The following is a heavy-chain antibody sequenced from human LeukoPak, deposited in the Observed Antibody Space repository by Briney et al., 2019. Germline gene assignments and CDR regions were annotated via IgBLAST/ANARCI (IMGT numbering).Heavy chain of an antibody. CDR1: GYTFTSYG. V-gene: IGHV1-18*01. J-gene: IGHJ4*02. D-gene: IGHD6-13*01. CDR2: ISAYNGNT. Sequence: ASVKVSCKASGYTFTSYGISWVRQAPGQGLEWMGWISAYNGNTNYAQKLQGRVTMTTNTSTSTAYMELRSLRPDDTAVYYCARGDSSSWYSAFDYWGQGTLVTVSS. CDR3: ARGDSSSWYSAFDY.